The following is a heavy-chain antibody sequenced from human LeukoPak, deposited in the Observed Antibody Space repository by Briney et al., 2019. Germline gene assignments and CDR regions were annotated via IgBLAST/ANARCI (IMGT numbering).Heavy chain of an antibody. V-gene: IGHV4-34*01. D-gene: IGHD3-10*01. CDR2: INHSGST. CDR3: ARNHYGSGAYYYYYYMDV. Sequence: PSETLSLTCAVYGGSFSGYYWTWIRQPPGKGLEWIGEINHSGSTNYNPSLKSRVTISVDTSKNQFSLKLSPVTAADTAVYYCARNHYGSGAYYYYYYMDVWGKGTTVTISS. CDR1: GGSFSGYY. J-gene: IGHJ6*03.